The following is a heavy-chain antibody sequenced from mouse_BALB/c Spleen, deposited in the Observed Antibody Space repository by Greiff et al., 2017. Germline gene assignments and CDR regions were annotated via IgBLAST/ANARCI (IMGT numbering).Heavy chain of an antibody. D-gene: IGHD3-1*01. CDR3: VRGSYYFDY. J-gene: IGHJ2*01. Sequence: VQLKESGPGLVAPSQSLSITCTVSGFSLTSYDISWIRQPPGKGLEWLGVIWTGGGTNYNSAFMSRLSISKDNSKSQVFLKMNSLQTYDTAIYYCVRGSYYFDYWGQGTTLTVSS. CDR2: IWTGGGT. V-gene: IGHV2-9-2*01. CDR1: GFSLTSYD.